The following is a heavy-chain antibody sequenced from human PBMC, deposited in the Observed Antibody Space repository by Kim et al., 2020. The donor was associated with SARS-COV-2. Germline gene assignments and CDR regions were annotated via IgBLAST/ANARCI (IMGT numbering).Heavy chain of an antibody. CDR2: IYSGGSST. CDR3: AKDGENDYS. Sequence: GGSLRLSCAASGFTFSSYAMSWVRQAPGKGLEWVSVIYSGGSSTYYADSVKGRFTISRDNSKNTLYLQMNSLRAEDTAVYYCAKDGENDYSWGQGTLVTVSS. D-gene: IGHD5-12*01. J-gene: IGHJ4*02. CDR1: GFTFSSYA. V-gene: IGHV3-23*03.